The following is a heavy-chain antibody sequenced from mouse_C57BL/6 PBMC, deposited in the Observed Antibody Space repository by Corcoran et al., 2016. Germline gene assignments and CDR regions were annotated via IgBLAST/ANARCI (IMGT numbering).Heavy chain of an antibody. V-gene: IGHV1-66*01. CDR3: ARSDYDDDADY. J-gene: IGHJ2*01. CDR1: GSSFSSYY. CDR2: IYPGSGNT. D-gene: IGHD2-4*01. Sequence: QVQLQQSGPALVKPGASVKITCKASGSSFSSYYIPWVKQRPEQGLACIGWIYPGSGNTKYNAKFKGKATLTADTSSSTAYMQLSSLTSEDSAVYYCARSDYDDDADYWGQGTTLTVSS.